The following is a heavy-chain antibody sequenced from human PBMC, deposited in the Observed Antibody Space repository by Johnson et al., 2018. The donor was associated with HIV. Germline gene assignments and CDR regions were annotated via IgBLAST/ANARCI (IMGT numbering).Heavy chain of an antibody. D-gene: IGHD6-13*01. CDR2: ISGSGGST. J-gene: IGHJ3*02. CDR3: AETPGIAAAGTGYAFDI. V-gene: IGHV3-23*04. CDR1: GFTFSSYG. Sequence: VQLVESGGGVVQRGGSLRVSCAASGFTFSSYGLSWVRQAPGKGLEWVSAISGSGGSTFYADTMKGRFTISRDHAKNSLYLHMNNLRAEDTAVYYCAETPGIAAAGTGYAFDIWGQGTMVTVSS.